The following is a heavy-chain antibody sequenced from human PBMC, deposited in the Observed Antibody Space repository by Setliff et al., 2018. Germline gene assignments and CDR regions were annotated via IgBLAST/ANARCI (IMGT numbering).Heavy chain of an antibody. CDR3: ARHQSSATVTPFDY. V-gene: IGHV5-51*01. D-gene: IGHD4-17*01. CDR1: GYSLITYW. CDR2: VYPSDSST. Sequence: GESLKISCTGSGYSLITYWIGWVRQMPGKGLEWMGIVYPSDSSTRYSPSFQGQVTISVDNSISTAYLQWSNLKASDTAMYYCARHQSSATVTPFDYWGQGTLVTVSS. J-gene: IGHJ4*02.